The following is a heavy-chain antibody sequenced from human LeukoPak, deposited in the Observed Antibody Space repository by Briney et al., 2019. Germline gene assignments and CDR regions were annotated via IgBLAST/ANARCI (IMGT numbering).Heavy chain of an antibody. J-gene: IGHJ6*04. Sequence: SVKVSCKASGTTFSDYALNWVRQAPGQGLEWMGVFIPILGTANSTQKFHDRLTITADISTNTAYMELSSLRSEDTAVYFCAAIPVFAVVLHQEPVWGKGTTVTVSS. CDR2: FIPILGTA. CDR1: GTTFSDYA. CDR3: AAIPVFAVVLHQEPV. V-gene: IGHV1-69*10. D-gene: IGHD3-3*01.